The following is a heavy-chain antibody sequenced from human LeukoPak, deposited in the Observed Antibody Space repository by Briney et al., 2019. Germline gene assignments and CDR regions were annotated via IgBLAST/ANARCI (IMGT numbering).Heavy chain of an antibody. Sequence: PGGSLRLSCAASGFTFSSYSMNWVRQAPGKGLEWVSYISSSSSTIYYADSVKGRFTISRDNAKNSLYLQMNSLRAEDTAVYYCARDFSDDSSGYYGELDYWGQGTLATVSS. CDR3: ARDFSDDSSGYYGELDY. V-gene: IGHV3-48*01. CDR2: ISSSSSTI. D-gene: IGHD3-22*01. CDR1: GFTFSSYS. J-gene: IGHJ4*02.